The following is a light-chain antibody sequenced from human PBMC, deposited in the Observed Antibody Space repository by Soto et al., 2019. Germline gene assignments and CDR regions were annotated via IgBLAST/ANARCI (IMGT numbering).Light chain of an antibody. Sequence: DIQMTQSLSSLSASVGDRVTITCRASQSISNSFSWYQQKPGKAPNFLIYVASTLQSGVPSRFSGSGSGTDFTLTISSLQPEDVATYYCQQTFSPPYTFGQGTKVEIK. CDR1: QSISNS. J-gene: IGKJ2*01. CDR2: VAS. CDR3: QQTFSPPYT. V-gene: IGKV1-39*01.